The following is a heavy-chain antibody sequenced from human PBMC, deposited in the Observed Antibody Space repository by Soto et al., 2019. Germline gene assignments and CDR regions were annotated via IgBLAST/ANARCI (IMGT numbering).Heavy chain of an antibody. CDR3: ARSGPFLEWLGPVKKATNNNCFDL. CDR1: GGSFSCYY. V-gene: IGHV4-34*01. J-gene: IGHJ5*02. D-gene: IGHD3-3*02. CDR2: INHSGST. Sequence: SETLSLTCAFYGGSFSCYYWSWIRQPPGKGLEWIGEINHSGSTNYNPSLKSRVTISVDTSKNQFSLKLSSVTDADTAVYYCARSGPFLEWLGPVKKATNNNCFDLWGQGHMVTVSS.